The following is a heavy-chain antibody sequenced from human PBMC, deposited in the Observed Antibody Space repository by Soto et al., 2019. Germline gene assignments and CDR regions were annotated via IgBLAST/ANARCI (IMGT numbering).Heavy chain of an antibody. CDR2: IYYSGST. Sequence: QVQLQESGPGLVKPSQTLSLTCTVSGGSISSGGYYWSWIRQHPGKGLEWIGYIYYSGSTYYNPSLKSRVTISVDTSKNQFSLKLSSVAAADTAVYYCAIHGDYDPGRFDPWGQGTLVTVSS. J-gene: IGHJ5*02. CDR1: GGSISSGGYY. D-gene: IGHD4-17*01. CDR3: AIHGDYDPGRFDP. V-gene: IGHV4-31*03.